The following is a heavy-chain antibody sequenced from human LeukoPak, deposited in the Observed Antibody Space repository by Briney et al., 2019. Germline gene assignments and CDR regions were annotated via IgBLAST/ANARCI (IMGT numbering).Heavy chain of an antibody. CDR2: IYPGDSDT. CDR3: ARTNCGGDCYRAEYFQH. J-gene: IGHJ1*01. Sequence: GESLKISCKGSGYSFTSYWIGWVRQMPGKGLEWMGIIYPGDSDTRYSPSFQGQVTISADKSISTAYLQWSSLKASDTAMYYCARTNCGGDCYRAEYFQHWGQGTLATVSS. V-gene: IGHV5-51*01. D-gene: IGHD2-21*01. CDR1: GYSFTSYW.